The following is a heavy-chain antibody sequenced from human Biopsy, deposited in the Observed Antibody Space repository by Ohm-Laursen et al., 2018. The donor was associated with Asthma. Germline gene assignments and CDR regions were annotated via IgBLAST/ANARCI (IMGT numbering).Heavy chain of an antibody. CDR3: ARGDSSNWSHYYFDY. D-gene: IGHD3-22*01. CDR2: IYSGGIS. Sequence: ETLSLTCTASGFAVSRDHMFWVRQAPGKGLEWVSVIYSGGISHTADSVRGRFTISRDYSKNTLYLQMHSLRAEDTAVYYCARGDSSNWSHYYFDYWGQGTLVTVSP. CDR1: GFAVSRDH. V-gene: IGHV3-53*01. J-gene: IGHJ4*02.